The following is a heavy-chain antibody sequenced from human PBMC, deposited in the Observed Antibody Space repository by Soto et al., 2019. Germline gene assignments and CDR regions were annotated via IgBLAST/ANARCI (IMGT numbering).Heavy chain of an antibody. CDR1: GDTFKNCV. Sequence: QVQVVQSGVEVRRPGSSVKVSCKASGDTFKNCVISWVRQAPGQGLEWMGGIIPLFGTTDFDPRFQGRLTMTTDESTTTAYMDLSTLRSEATATDDCAAELGFGLFSVVWGQGTTVIVSS. D-gene: IGHD3-22*01. J-gene: IGHJ6*02. CDR3: AAELGFGLFSVV. CDR2: IIPLFGTT. V-gene: IGHV1-69*01.